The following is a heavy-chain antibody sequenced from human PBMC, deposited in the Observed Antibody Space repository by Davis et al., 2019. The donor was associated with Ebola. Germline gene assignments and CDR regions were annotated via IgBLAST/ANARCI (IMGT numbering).Heavy chain of an antibody. D-gene: IGHD1-26*01. CDR1: GGSISSYY. V-gene: IGHV4-59*12. CDR2: IYYSGST. J-gene: IGHJ6*02. Sequence: MPSETLSLTCTVSGGSISSYYWSWIRQPPGKGLEWIGYIYYSGSTNYNPSLKSRVTISVDTSKNQFSLKLSSVTAADTAVYYCARFPGGVTEGSYLGPYYYYGMDVWGQGTTVTVSS. CDR3: ARFPGGVTEGSYLGPYYYYGMDV.